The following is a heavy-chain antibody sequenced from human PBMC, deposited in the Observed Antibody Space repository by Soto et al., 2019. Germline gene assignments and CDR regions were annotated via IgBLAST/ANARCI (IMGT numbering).Heavy chain of an antibody. CDR3: ARASIAARPFYIWFDP. J-gene: IGHJ5*02. CDR1: GGTLSSYA. D-gene: IGHD6-6*01. Sequence: SVKVSCKASGGTLSSYAISWVRQAPGQGLEWMGGIIPIFGTANYAQKFQGRVTITADESTSTAYMELSSLRSEDTAVYYCARASIAARPFYIWFDPWGQGTLVTVSS. V-gene: IGHV1-69*13. CDR2: IIPIFGTA.